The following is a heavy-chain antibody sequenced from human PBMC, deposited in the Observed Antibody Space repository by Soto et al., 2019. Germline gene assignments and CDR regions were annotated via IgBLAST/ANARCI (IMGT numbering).Heavy chain of an antibody. CDR2: ISPYNGDT. CDR3: AREPPDY. J-gene: IGHJ4*02. CDR1: GYTFTNFD. Sequence: QVQLAQSGAEVKKPGASVKVSCQAYGYTFTNFDINWVRLAPGQGLEWVGRISPYNGDTNSAQKFQDRVSMTTDTYTTTAYIELRNLRSDDTAVYYCAREPPDYWGQGTLVTGSS. V-gene: IGHV1-18*01.